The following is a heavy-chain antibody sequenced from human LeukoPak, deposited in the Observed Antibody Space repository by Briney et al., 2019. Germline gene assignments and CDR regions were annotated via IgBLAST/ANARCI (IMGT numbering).Heavy chain of an antibody. Sequence: GGSLRLSCAASGFTFSSYAMSWVRQAPGKGLEWVANINQYGSEEFYVDSVKGRFTISRDNAKNSVFLQMNSLRADDTAVYYCARDATGSTRDIWGQGTMVTVSS. CDR1: GFTFSSYA. J-gene: IGHJ3*02. CDR3: ARDATGSTRDI. V-gene: IGHV3-7*01. CDR2: INQYGSEE. D-gene: IGHD1-7*01.